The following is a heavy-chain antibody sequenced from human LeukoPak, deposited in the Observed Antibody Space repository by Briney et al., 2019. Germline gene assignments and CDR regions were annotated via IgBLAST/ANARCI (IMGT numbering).Heavy chain of an antibody. Sequence: TSQTLSLTCTVSGGSISSGGYYWSWIRQPPGKGLEWIGYICHSGSTYYNPSLKSRVTISVDTSKNQFSLKLSSVTAADTAVYYCARARGAFYYFDYWGQGTLVTVSS. J-gene: IGHJ4*02. CDR2: ICHSGST. CDR1: GGSISSGGYY. CDR3: ARARGAFYYFDY. D-gene: IGHD1-26*01. V-gene: IGHV4-30-2*01.